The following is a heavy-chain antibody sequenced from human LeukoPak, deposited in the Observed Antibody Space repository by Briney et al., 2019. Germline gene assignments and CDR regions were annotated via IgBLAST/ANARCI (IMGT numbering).Heavy chain of an antibody. CDR1: GYTFTSYD. CDR3: ARPGSSGYYNYYYYMDV. V-gene: IGHV1-69*05. D-gene: IGHD3-22*01. J-gene: IGHJ6*03. Sequence: GASVKVSCKASGYTFTSYDISWVRQAPGQGLEWMGRIIPIFGTANYAQKFQGRVTITTDESTSTAYMELSSLRSEDTAVYYCARPGSSGYYNYYYYMDVWGKGTTVTVSS. CDR2: IIPIFGTA.